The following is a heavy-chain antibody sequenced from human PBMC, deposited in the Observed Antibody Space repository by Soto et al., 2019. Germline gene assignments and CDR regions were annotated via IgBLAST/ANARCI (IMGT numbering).Heavy chain of an antibody. CDR2: IFYLGSS. CDR3: ARHSCTLRKNTGFAL. D-gene: IGHD2-15*01. Sequence: ILSLPNRVSGVYSICSEVYRVFIRTTPGKGLEWIGSIFYLGSSYYNPSLKSRVTMSVDTSKNQFSLRLRSVTAADTALFFCARHSCTLRKNTGFALLGQR. J-gene: IGHJ5*02. V-gene: IGHV4-39*01. CDR1: GVYSICSEVY.